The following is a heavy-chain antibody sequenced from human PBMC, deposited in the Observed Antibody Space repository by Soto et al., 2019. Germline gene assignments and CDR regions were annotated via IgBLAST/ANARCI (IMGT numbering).Heavy chain of an antibody. J-gene: IGHJ4*02. CDR2: IYYIGST. V-gene: IGHV4-61*08. D-gene: IGHD6-19*01. Sequence: PSETLSLTCTVSAGSVSSGDYYWSWIRQPPGRGLEWIGYIYYIGSTNYNPSLKSRVTISVDTSKNQFSLKLSSVTAADTAVYYCARGDRYGSGDIDYWGQGTQVTVSS. CDR1: AGSVSSGDYY. CDR3: ARGDRYGSGDIDY.